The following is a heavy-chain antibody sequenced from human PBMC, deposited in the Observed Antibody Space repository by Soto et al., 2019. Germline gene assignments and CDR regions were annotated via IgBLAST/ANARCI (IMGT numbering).Heavy chain of an antibody. CDR1: GGSISSGGYY. Sequence: PSLTCTVSGGSISSGGYYWSWIRQHPGKGLEWIGYIYYSGSTYYNPSLKSRVTISVDTSKNQFSLKLSSVTAADTAVYYCARDTPRGYSYGSFDYWGQGTLVTVSS. CDR2: IYYSGST. D-gene: IGHD5-18*01. J-gene: IGHJ4*02. CDR3: ARDTPRGYSYGSFDY. V-gene: IGHV4-31*03.